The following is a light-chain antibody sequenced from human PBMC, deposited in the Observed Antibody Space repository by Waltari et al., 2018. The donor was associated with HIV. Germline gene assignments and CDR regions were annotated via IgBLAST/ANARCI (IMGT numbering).Light chain of an antibody. CDR2: WAS. Sequence: DIVMTQSPDSLAVSLGERATINCKSSLRVLYSSNNKNYLACYQQKPGQPPNLLIYWASTRQSGVPDRFSGSGSGTDFTLTISSLQAEDVAVYYCQQYYDTPYTFGQGTKLEIK. CDR3: QQYYDTPYT. CDR1: LRVLYSSNNKNY. V-gene: IGKV4-1*01. J-gene: IGKJ2*01.